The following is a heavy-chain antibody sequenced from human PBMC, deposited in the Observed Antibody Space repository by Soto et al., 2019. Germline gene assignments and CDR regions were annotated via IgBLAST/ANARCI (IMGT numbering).Heavy chain of an antibody. CDR2: IIPIFGTA. J-gene: IGHJ6*02. CDR1: GGTFSSYA. D-gene: IGHD5-18*01. V-gene: IGHV1-69*13. Sequence: SVKVSCKASGGTFSSYAISWVRQAPGQGLKWMGGIIPIFGTANYAQKFQGRVTITADESTSTAYMELSSLRSEDTAVYYCARDQHVDTAMVRPIYYYYGMDVWGQGTTATVSS. CDR3: ARDQHVDTAMVRPIYYYYGMDV.